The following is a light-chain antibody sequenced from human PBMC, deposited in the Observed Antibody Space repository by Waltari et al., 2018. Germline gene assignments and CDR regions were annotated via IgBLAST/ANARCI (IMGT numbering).Light chain of an antibody. CDR3: NSRDSSGNPLVA. CDR2: GKN. V-gene: IGLV3-19*01. CDR1: SLRSYY. Sequence: SSELTQDPAVSVALGPPVRITCQGDSLRSYYASWYQQKAGQAPVLVIYGKNNRPSGIPDRFSGSSSGNTASLTITRAQAEDEADYYCNSRDSSGNPLVAFGGGTKLTVL. J-gene: IGLJ2*01.